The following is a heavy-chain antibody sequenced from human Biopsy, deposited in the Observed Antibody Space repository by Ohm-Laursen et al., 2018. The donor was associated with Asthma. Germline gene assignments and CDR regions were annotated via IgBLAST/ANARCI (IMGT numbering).Heavy chain of an antibody. Sequence: ASSVKVSCKASGYNFISFATHWVRQAPGQRLEWMGWVNTGNGDTKYSQKFQGRVTITRDTSASTAYMELRSLRSEDTATYYCARTYYDFLTGQVKDVFGVWGQGTMVTVSS. CDR1: GYNFISFA. D-gene: IGHD3-9*01. J-gene: IGHJ3*01. CDR3: ARTYYDFLTGQVKDVFGV. CDR2: VNTGNGDT. V-gene: IGHV1-3*04.